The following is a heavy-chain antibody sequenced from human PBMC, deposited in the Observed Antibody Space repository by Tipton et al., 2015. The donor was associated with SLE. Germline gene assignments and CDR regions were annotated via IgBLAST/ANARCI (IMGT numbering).Heavy chain of an antibody. D-gene: IGHD6-13*01. J-gene: IGHJ4*02. CDR3: ARSIAAAGALGY. Sequence: SLRLSCAASGFTFSRYGMHWVRQAPGKGLEWVAVISYDASHKYYADSVKGRFTISRDNSKNTLYLQMNSLRAEDTAVYYCARSIAAAGALGYWGQGTLVTVSS. CDR1: GFTFSRYG. V-gene: IGHV3-30*14. CDR2: ISYDASHK.